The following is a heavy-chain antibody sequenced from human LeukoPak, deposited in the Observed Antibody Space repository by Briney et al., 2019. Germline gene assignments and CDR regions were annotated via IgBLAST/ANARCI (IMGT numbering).Heavy chain of an antibody. CDR3: ARDGVLYCSGGSCYPHFDY. V-gene: IGHV4-34*01. Sequence: SETLSLTCAVYGGSFSGYYWSWIRQPPGKGLEWIGEINHSGSTNYNPSLKSRVTISVDTSKNQFSLKLSSVTAADTAVYYCARDGVLYCSGGSCYPHFDYWGQGTLGTVSS. CDR1: GGSFSGYY. CDR2: INHSGST. D-gene: IGHD2-15*01. J-gene: IGHJ4*02.